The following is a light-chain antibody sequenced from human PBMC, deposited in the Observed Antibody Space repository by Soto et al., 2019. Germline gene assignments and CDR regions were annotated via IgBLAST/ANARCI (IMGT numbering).Light chain of an antibody. V-gene: IGKV3-20*01. J-gene: IGKJ4*01. CDR3: QQYGSSPT. Sequence: EIVLTQSPGTLSLSPGEGATVSCRASESVSSSYLAWYQQKPGQAPRLLIYGTSTRATGIPARFSGSGSETEFTLTISSLEPEDFAVYSCQQYGSSPTFGGGTKVDIK. CDR1: ESVSSSY. CDR2: GTS.